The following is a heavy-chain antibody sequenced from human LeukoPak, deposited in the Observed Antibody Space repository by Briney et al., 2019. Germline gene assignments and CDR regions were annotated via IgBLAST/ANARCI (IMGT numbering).Heavy chain of an antibody. CDR1: GGSIRSTSYY. CDR3: AGGRWHYSDSTGYYLDI. V-gene: IGHV4-39*01. D-gene: IGHD3-22*01. CDR2: IYYSGTT. Sequence: SETLSLTCTVSGGSIRSTSYYWGWIRQPPGKGLEWIGNIYYSGTTQYKPSLKSRVTISVDTSKNQLSLKLTSVTAADTAVYYCAGGRWHYSDSTGYYLDIWGQGTVVTVSS. J-gene: IGHJ3*02.